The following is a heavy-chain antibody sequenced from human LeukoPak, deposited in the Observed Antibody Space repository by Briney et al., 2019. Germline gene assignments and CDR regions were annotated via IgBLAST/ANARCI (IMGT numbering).Heavy chain of an antibody. CDR1: GFTFSSYG. Sequence: PGGSLRLSCAASGFTFSSYGMHWVRQAPGKGLEWVAFIRYDGSNKYYADSVKGRFTISRDNSKNTLYLQMNSLRAEDTAVYYCARDYDFWSGALFDPWGQGTLVTVSS. CDR3: ARDYDFWSGALFDP. V-gene: IGHV3-30*02. J-gene: IGHJ5*02. D-gene: IGHD3-3*01. CDR2: IRYDGSNK.